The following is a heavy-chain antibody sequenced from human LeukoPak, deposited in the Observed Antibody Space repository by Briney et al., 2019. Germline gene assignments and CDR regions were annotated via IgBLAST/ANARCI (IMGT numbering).Heavy chain of an antibody. D-gene: IGHD4-23*01. CDR2: IIPILGIA. V-gene: IGHV1-69*04. Sequence: GSSVKASCKASGGTFSSYTISWVRQAPGQGLEWMGRIIPILGIANYAQKFQGRVTITADKSTSTAYMELSSLRSEDTAVYYCARDPPAVVTPNYYYGMDVWGQGTTVTVSS. CDR1: GGTFSSYT. J-gene: IGHJ6*02. CDR3: ARDPPAVVTPNYYYGMDV.